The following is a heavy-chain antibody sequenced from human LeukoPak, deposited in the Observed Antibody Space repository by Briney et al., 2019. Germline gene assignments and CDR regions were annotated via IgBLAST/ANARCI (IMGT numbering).Heavy chain of an antibody. J-gene: IGHJ4*02. D-gene: IGHD5-18*01. CDR2: INYSGSS. CDR1: GGSISSYY. CDR3: AIGGHSYGSFRLYFDY. V-gene: IGHV4-59*01. Sequence: SETLSLPCTVSGGSISSYYWSWIRPPPGKGLEWIGYINYSGSSTYNPSLKSRVTISLDIYKNQFPLNLNSVTAAHTAVYYCAIGGHSYGSFRLYFDYWGQGTLVTVSS.